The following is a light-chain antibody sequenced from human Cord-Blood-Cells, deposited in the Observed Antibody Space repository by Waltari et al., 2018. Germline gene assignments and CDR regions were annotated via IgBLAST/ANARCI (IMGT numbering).Light chain of an antibody. V-gene: IGLV2-23*02. CDR2: EVS. Sequence: QSALTQPASVSGSPGQSLTISCTGPSRDVGTSNLVSWYQQHPGKAPKLMIYEVSKRPSGVSNRFSGSKSGNTASLTISGLQAEDEADYYCCSYAGSSTWVFGGGTKLTVL. J-gene: IGLJ3*02. CDR3: CSYAGSSTWV. CDR1: SRDVGTSNL.